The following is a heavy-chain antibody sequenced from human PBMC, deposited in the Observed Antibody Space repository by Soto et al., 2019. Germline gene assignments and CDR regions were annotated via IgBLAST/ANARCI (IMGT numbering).Heavy chain of an antibody. D-gene: IGHD3-10*01. CDR3: AKSGPYGSETSRVDY. V-gene: IGHV3-30*18. CDR2: ISYDGSDK. J-gene: IGHJ4*02. Sequence: QVQLVESGGGVVQPGRSLRLSCAASGFTFSSYGMHWVRQAPGKGLEWVAVISYDGSDKYYADSVKGRFTISRDNSKNTLYLQMNSLRGEDTAVYYCAKSGPYGSETSRVDYWGQGTLVTVSS. CDR1: GFTFSSYG.